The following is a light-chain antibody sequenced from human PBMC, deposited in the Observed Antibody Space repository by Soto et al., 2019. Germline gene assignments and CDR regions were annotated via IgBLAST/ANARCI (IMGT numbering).Light chain of an antibody. V-gene: IGKV1-17*01. CDR1: QDIGNR. CDR3: QQRNCWPRP. Sequence: PASLSATIGDRVTITCRASQDIGNRFAWYQQKPGKAPKLLIYFTYNLHTGVPSRFSGSGSGTDFILTINSLAPEDFATYYCQQRNCWPRPFGQGTNVDI. CDR2: FTY. J-gene: IGKJ1*01.